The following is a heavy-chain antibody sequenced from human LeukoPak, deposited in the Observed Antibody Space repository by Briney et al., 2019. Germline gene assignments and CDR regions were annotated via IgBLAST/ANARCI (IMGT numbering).Heavy chain of an antibody. V-gene: IGHV3-23*01. CDR3: ARDQDYGFDY. CDR1: GFTFSSYA. Sequence: GGSLRLSCAASGFTFSSYAMSWVRQAPGKGLEWVSGISGNGAGTYYADSVKGRFTISRDNAKNSLYLQMNSLRDEDTAVYYCARDQDYGFDYWGPGTLVTVSS. J-gene: IGHJ4*02. D-gene: IGHD4-17*01. CDR2: ISGNGAGT.